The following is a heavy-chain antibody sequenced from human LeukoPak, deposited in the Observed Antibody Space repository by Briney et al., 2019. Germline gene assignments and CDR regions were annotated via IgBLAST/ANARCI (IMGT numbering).Heavy chain of an antibody. CDR2: IYHSGST. V-gene: IGHV4-30-2*01. CDR3: ARGGSSGYYFDY. Sequence: PSQTLSLTCAVSGGSISSGRYSWSWIRQPPGKGLEWIGYIYHSGSTYYNPSLKSRVTISVDRSKNQFSLKLSSVTAADTAVYYCARGGSSGYYFDYWGQGTLVTVSS. J-gene: IGHJ4*02. CDR1: GGSISSGRYS. D-gene: IGHD3-10*01.